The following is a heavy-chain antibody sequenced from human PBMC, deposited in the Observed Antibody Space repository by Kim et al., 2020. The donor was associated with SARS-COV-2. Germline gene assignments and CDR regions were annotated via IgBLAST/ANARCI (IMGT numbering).Heavy chain of an antibody. CDR3: AKEGITMVRGVRMGFDP. D-gene: IGHD3-10*01. V-gene: IGHV3-23*01. Sequence: KGRCTVSRDNSKNTLYLQMNGLRAEDTAVYYCAKEGITMVRGVRMGFDPWGQGTLVTVSS. J-gene: IGHJ5*02.